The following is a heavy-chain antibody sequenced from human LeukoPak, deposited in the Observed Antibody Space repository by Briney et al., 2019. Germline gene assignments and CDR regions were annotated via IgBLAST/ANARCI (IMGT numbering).Heavy chain of an antibody. CDR2: IYYSGST. CDR3: ARSWGYFDY. Sequence: PSETLSLTCTVSGGSTSSSSYFWVWIRQPPGKGLEWIGSIYYSGSTYYNPSLKSRVTITVDTSKNQFSLNLSSVTAADTAVYYCARSWGYFDYWGQGTLVTASS. D-gene: IGHD3-16*01. J-gene: IGHJ4*02. CDR1: GGSTSSSSYF. V-gene: IGHV4-39*01.